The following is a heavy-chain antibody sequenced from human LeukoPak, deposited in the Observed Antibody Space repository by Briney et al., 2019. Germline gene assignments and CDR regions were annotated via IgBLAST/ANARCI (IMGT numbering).Heavy chain of an antibody. CDR3: PRFIPGPSVPYSSGMDV. J-gene: IGHJ6*04. D-gene: IGHD1-20*01. CDR2: ISSSSSYI. Sequence: KTGGSLRLSCAASGFTFSSYAMSWVRQAPGKGLEWVSSISSSSSYIYYADSVKGRFTISRDNAKNSLYLQMNSLRAEDTAVYYCPRFIPGPSVPYSSGMDVGGKGTTVTVSS. CDR1: GFTFSSYA. V-gene: IGHV3-21*01.